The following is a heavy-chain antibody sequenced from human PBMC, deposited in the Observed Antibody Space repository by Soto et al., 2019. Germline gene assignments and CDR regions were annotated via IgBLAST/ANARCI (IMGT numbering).Heavy chain of an antibody. J-gene: IGHJ4*02. D-gene: IGHD7-27*01. V-gene: IGHV3-15*07. CDR3: TSDDDWGRIFDY. Sequence: EVQLAESGGGLVKPGESLRLSCAVSGLKFADAWLNWVRQAPGKGLEWVGRIKSRIDGETTAYAAPVKGRFAISRDDSITTMYLQMNSLETEDTAVYFCTSDDDWGRIFDYWGQGTLVTVSS. CDR2: IKSRIDGETT. CDR1: GLKFADAW.